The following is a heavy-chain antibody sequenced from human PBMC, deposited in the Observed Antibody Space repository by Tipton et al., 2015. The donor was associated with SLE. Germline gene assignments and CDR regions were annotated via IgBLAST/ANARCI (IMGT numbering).Heavy chain of an antibody. CDR2: INHSGIT. J-gene: IGHJ5*02. D-gene: IGHD2-2*01. V-gene: IGHV4-34*01. CDR1: GGSFSGHY. CDR3: ARGTVCSSTSCYANWFDP. Sequence: TLSLTCAVYGGSFSGHYWTWIRQPPGKGLEWVGEINHSGITNYNPSLKSRVSISIDTSKKQLSLKLSSLTAADTAVYYCARGTVCSSTSCYANWFDPWGQGTLVTVSS.